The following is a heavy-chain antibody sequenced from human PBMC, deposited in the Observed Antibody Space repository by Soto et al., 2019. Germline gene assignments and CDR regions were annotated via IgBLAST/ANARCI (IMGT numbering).Heavy chain of an antibody. CDR2: INPSGGST. Sequence: ASVKVSCKASGYTFTGYYMHWVRQAPGQGLEWMGIINPSGGSTSYAQKFQGRVTMTRDTSTSTVYMELSSLRSEDTAVYYCARAVWELLLGMDVWGQGTTVTVSS. CDR1: GYTFTGYY. CDR3: ARAVWELLLGMDV. D-gene: IGHD1-26*01. J-gene: IGHJ6*02. V-gene: IGHV1-46*03.